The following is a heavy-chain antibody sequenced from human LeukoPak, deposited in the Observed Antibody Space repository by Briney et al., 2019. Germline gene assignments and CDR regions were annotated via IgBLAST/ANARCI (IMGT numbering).Heavy chain of an antibody. J-gene: IGHJ6*02. V-gene: IGHV4-59*08. CDR1: GGSISSYY. D-gene: IGHD2-8*02. CDR2: IYYSGST. Sequence: SETLSLTCTVSGGSISSYYWSWIRQPPGKGLEWIGYIYYSGSTNYNPPLKSRVTISVDTSKNQFSLKLSSVTAADTAVYYCASTGGPYYYYGMDVWGQGTTVTVSS. CDR3: ASTGGPYYYYGMDV.